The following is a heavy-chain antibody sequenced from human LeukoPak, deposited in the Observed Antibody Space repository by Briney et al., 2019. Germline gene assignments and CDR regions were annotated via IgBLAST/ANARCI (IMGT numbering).Heavy chain of an antibody. D-gene: IGHD6-6*01. CDR2: IYYGGST. Sequence: SETLSLTCTVSGYSVSSASYWTWIRQPPGKGLEWIGSIYYGGSTYYTPSLKSRVTISVDTSKNQFALKLSSVTAADTTVYYCARGLDSSSSYWGQGTLVTVSS. CDR1: GYSVSSASY. V-gene: IGHV4-38-2*02. J-gene: IGHJ4*02. CDR3: ARGLDSSSSY.